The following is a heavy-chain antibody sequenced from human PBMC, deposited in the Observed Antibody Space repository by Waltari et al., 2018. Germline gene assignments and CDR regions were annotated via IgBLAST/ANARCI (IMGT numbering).Heavy chain of an antibody. J-gene: IGHJ3*02. D-gene: IGHD2-21*02. CDR1: GGTFSSYA. V-gene: IGHV1-69*12. CDR2: VIPIFGTA. Sequence: QVQLVQSGAAVKKTGSSVKVSCKASGGTFSSYAISWVRQASGQGLELMGGVIPIFGTADYAQKFQGRVTITADESTSTAYMELSSLNSEDTAVYYCASVPHDGGNSLDAFDIWGQGTMVTVSS. CDR3: ASVPHDGGNSLDAFDI.